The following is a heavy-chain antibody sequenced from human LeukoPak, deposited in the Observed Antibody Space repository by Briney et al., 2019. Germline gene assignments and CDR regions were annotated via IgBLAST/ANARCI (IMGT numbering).Heavy chain of an antibody. V-gene: IGHV1-18*04. D-gene: IGHD2-15*01. CDR3: ARDRLLRYPGY. CDR2: ISAYNGNK. Sequence: ASVKVSCKASGYTFTSYGISWVRQAPGQGLEWMGWISAYNGNKNYAKKLQGRVTMTNDTSTSTAYMELRSLRSDDTAVYYCARDRLLRYPGYWGQGTLVTVSS. J-gene: IGHJ4*02. CDR1: GYTFTSYG.